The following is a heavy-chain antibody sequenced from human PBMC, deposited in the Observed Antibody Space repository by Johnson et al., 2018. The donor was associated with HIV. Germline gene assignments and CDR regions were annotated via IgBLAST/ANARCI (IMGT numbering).Heavy chain of an antibody. CDR3: AKDINAGGSRWNAAFDI. CDR2: ISWNSGNI. CDR1: GFTFDDYA. D-gene: IGHD6-13*01. Sequence: EVQVVESGGGLVQPGRSLRLSCAASGFTFDDYAIHWVRQAPGKGLEWVSGISWNSGNIGYADSVMGRFTISRDNAKNSLYLQMNSLSAEDTALYYCAKDINAGGSRWNAAFDIWGQGTMVTVSS. V-gene: IGHV3-9*01. J-gene: IGHJ3*02.